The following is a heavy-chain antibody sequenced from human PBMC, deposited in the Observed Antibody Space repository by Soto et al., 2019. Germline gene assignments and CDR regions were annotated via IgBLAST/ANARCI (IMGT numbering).Heavy chain of an antibody. Sequence: GGSLRLSCAASGFTFSSYGMHWVRQAPGKGLEWVAVIWYDGSNKYYADSVKGRFTISRDNSKNTLYLQMNSLRAEDTAVYYCAREALYYDFWSGEPPYYMDVWGKGTTVTVSS. J-gene: IGHJ6*03. CDR3: AREALYYDFWSGEPPYYMDV. CDR2: IWYDGSNK. V-gene: IGHV3-33*01. D-gene: IGHD3-3*01. CDR1: GFTFSSYG.